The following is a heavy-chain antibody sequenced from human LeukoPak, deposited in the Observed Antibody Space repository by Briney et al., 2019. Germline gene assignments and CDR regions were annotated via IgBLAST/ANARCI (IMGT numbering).Heavy chain of an antibody. CDR3: ARERTYYDILTGYATYYFDY. J-gene: IGHJ4*02. CDR1: GFTFRSSG. V-gene: IGHV3-33*01. D-gene: IGHD3-9*01. CDR2: IWYDGNEI. Sequence: RGSLRLSCAASGFTFRSSGMHWVRQTPGKGLEWVAFIWYDGNEIYYADSVKGRFTISRDNAKNSLYLQMNSLRAEDTAVYYCARERTYYDILTGYATYYFDYWGQGTLVTVSS.